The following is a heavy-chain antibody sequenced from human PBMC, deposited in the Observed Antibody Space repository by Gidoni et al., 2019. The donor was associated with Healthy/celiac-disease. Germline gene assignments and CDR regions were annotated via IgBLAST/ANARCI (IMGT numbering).Heavy chain of an antibody. Sequence: EVQLVESGGGLVQPGGSLILSCAASGFTFSSYWMHWVLQAPGKGLVWVSRINSDGSSTSYADSVKGRFTISRDNAKNTLYLQMNSLRAEDTAVYYCAREGVFHHYYYYGMDVWGQGTTVTVSS. CDR2: INSDGSST. CDR1: GFTFSSYW. J-gene: IGHJ6*02. CDR3: AREGVFHHYYYYGMDV. D-gene: IGHD6-13*01. V-gene: IGHV3-74*01.